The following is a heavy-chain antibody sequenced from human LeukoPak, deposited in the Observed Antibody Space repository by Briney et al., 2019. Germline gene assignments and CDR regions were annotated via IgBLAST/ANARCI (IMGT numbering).Heavy chain of an antibody. D-gene: IGHD6-19*01. CDR3: ARAIAVTPWYFDL. J-gene: IGHJ2*01. V-gene: IGHV3-11*03. Sequence: GGSLRLSCAASGFTFSDYHMSWIRQAPGKGLEWISYIRSSGSDTNYADSGRGRFTISRDNAKNSLYLQMNSLRAEDTAVYYCARAIAVTPWYFDLWGRGTLVTVSS. CDR1: GFTFSDYH. CDR2: IRSSGSDT.